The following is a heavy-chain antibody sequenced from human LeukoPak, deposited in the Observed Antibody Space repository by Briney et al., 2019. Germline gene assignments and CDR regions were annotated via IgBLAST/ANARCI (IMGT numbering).Heavy chain of an antibody. J-gene: IGHJ4*02. V-gene: IGHV6-1*01. D-gene: IGHD5-24*01. CDR2: TYYRSKWYN. CDR1: GDSVSSNSAA. CDR3: ARDSRRDGYQGVYFDY. Sequence: SQTLSLTCAISGDSVSSNSAAWNWIRQSPSRGLEWLGRTYYRSKWYNDYAVSVKSRITINPDTSKNQFSLQLNSVTPEDTAVYYCARDSRRDGYQGVYFDYWGQGTLVTVSS.